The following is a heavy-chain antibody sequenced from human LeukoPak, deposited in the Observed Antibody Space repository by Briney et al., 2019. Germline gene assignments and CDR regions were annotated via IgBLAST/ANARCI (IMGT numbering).Heavy chain of an antibody. V-gene: IGHV1-18*01. D-gene: IGHD2-2*01. CDR1: GYTFTSYG. J-gene: IGHJ4*02. CDR3: VGRSTSYNPFDY. CDR2: ISAYNGNT. Sequence: ASVKVSCKASGYTFTSYGISWVRQAPGQRLEWMGWISAYNGNTNYAQKLQGRVTMTTDTSTSTAYMELRSLRSDDTAVYYCVGRSTSYNPFDYWGQGTLVTVSS.